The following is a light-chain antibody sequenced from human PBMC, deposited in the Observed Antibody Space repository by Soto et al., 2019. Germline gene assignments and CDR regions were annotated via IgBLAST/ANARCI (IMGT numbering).Light chain of an antibody. J-gene: IGKJ4*01. Sequence: ILVTQSPSSVSASVGDRVTITCRASQPISNWLAWYQQKPGKAPKLLIYAASSLQSDVPSRFSGSGSGTHFTLTISSLQPEDFATYYCQQANSLPPLTFGGGTTVEIK. CDR2: AAS. V-gene: IGKV1-12*01. CDR1: QPISNW. CDR3: QQANSLPPLT.